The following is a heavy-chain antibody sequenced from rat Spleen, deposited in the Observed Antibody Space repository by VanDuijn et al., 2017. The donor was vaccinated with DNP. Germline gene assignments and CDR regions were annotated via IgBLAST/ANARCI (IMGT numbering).Heavy chain of an antibody. CDR2: INTGSGGT. CDR1: GYTFTNYF. V-gene: IGHV1-43*01. CDR3: ARDDTYYGYNYLDY. D-gene: IGHD1-9*01. Sequence: QVQLQQSGAELAKPGSSVKLSCMASGYTFTNYFISWIKQTTGHGPEYIGFINTGSGGTNYNAKFRGKATLTVDKSSSTAFMKLSSLTPDDSAVYYCARDDTYYGYNYLDYWGQGVMVTVSS. J-gene: IGHJ2*01.